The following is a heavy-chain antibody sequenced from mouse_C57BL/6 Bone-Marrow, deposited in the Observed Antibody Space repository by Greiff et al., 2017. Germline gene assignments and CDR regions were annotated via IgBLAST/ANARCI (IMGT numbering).Heavy chain of an antibody. Sequence: EVMLVESGGGLVKPGGSLKLSCAASGFTFSSYAMSWVRQTPEKRLEWVATISDGGSYTYYPDNVKGRFTISRDNAKNNLYLQMSHLKSEDTAMYYCARERTTVLQGYFDYWGQGTTRTVSS. D-gene: IGHD1-1*01. CDR3: ARERTTVLQGYFDY. V-gene: IGHV5-4*01. J-gene: IGHJ2*01. CDR2: ISDGGSYT. CDR1: GFTFSSYA.